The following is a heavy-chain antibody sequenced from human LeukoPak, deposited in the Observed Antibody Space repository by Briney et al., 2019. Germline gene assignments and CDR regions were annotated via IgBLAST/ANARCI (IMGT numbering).Heavy chain of an antibody. CDR3: ARDLADYYYDSSGYYFYAFDI. CDR1: GGSISSYY. CDR2: IYTSGST. J-gene: IGHJ3*02. D-gene: IGHD3-22*01. V-gene: IGHV4-4*07. Sequence: SETLSLTCTVSGGSISSYYWSRIRQPAGKGLEWIGRIYTSGSTNYNPSLKSRVTISVDKSKNQFSLKLSSVTAADTAVYYCARDLADYYYDSSGYYFYAFDIWGQGTMVTVSS.